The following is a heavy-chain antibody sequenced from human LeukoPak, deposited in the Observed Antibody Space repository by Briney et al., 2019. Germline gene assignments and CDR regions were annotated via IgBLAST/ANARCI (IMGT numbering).Heavy chain of an antibody. V-gene: IGHV5-51*01. CDR1: GYNFISYW. CDR2: IYPADSDT. D-gene: IGHD3-22*01. Sequence: GESLKISCKGSGYNFISYWIGWVRQMPGKGLEWMGIIYPADSDTTYSPSFQGQVTISADKSISTAYLQWSSLKASDTAIYYCARQFGYFDSSGLFDYWGQGTLVTVPS. J-gene: IGHJ4*02. CDR3: ARQFGYFDSSGLFDY.